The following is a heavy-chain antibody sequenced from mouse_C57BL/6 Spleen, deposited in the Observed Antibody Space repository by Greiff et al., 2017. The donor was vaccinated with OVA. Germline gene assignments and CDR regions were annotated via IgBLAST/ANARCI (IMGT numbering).Heavy chain of an antibody. D-gene: IGHD1-1*01. Sequence: EVMLVESGGDLVKPGGSLKLSCAASGFTFSSYGMSWVRQTPDKRLEWVATISSGGSYTYYPDSVKGRFTISRDNAKNTLYLQMSSLKSEDTAMYYYARHYYGSREGYYFDYWGQGTTLTVSS. V-gene: IGHV5-6*01. CDR2: ISSGGSYT. CDR3: ARHYYGSREGYYFDY. J-gene: IGHJ2*01. CDR1: GFTFSSYG.